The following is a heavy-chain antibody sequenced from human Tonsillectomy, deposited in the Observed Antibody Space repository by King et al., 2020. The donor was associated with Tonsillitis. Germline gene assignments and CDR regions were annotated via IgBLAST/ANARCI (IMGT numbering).Heavy chain of an antibody. D-gene: IGHD2-15*01. V-gene: IGHV1-46*01. CDR1: GYTFTSYY. Sequence: VQLVESGAEVKKPGASVKVSCKSSGYTFTSYYMHWVRQAPGQGLEWMGMINPSGGSTSYAQKFQGRVTMTRDTSTSTVYMELSSLRSEDTAVYYGVGASRDCSSSNCYFYFYYYMDVWGKGTPVTVSS. J-gene: IGHJ6*03. CDR2: INPSGGST. CDR3: VGASRDCSSSNCYFYFYYYMDV.